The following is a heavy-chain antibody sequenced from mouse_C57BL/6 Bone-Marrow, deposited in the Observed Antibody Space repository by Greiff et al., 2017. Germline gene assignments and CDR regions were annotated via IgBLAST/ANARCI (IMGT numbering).Heavy chain of an antibody. J-gene: IGHJ2*01. CDR2: INPSNGGT. CDR3: ARSRWLPPYYFDY. CDR1: GYTFTSYW. V-gene: IGHV1-53*01. Sequence: QVQLQQPGTELVKPGASVKLSCKASGYTFTSYWMHWVKQRPGQGLEWIGNINPSNGGTNYNEQFKSKVTLPVDKSSSTAYMQLSSLTSEVSAVYYCARSRWLPPYYFDYWGQGTTLTVSS. D-gene: IGHD2-2*01.